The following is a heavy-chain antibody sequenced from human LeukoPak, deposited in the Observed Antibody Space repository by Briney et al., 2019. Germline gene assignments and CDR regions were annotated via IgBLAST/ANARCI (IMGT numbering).Heavy chain of an antibody. V-gene: IGHV3-30-3*01. CDR3: ARDREQWLVIAFDN. CDR2: TSYDGSDK. Sequence: GGSLRLSCAASGFIFNNYAMSWVRQAPGKGLEWVAVTSYDGSDKHYIDSVKGRFTISRDNSKNTLFLQMNSLTTDDTAVYYCARDREQWLVIAFDNWGQGTMVTVSS. CDR1: GFIFNNYA. J-gene: IGHJ3*02. D-gene: IGHD6-19*01.